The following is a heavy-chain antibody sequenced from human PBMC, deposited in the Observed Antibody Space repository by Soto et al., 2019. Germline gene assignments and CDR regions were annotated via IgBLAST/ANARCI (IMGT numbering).Heavy chain of an antibody. Sequence: EVHLVESGGGLVKPGGSLRVSCAASGFIFSDYSMNWVRQAPGKGLEWVSSISRISDFIYYADSVTGRFTISRDNAKNSLYLQMSSLRAEDTAIYYCARAGFGEFPYYYDYAMDVWGQGTPVTVSS. CDR1: GFIFSDYS. CDR2: ISRISDFI. V-gene: IGHV3-21*01. J-gene: IGHJ6*02. CDR3: ARAGFGEFPYYYDYAMDV. D-gene: IGHD3-10*01.